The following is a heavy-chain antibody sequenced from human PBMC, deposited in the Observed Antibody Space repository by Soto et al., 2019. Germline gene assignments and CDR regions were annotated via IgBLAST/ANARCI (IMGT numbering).Heavy chain of an antibody. CDR1: GSTFSNYG. Sequence: QVQLVQSGGEVKRPGASVKVSCKTSGSTFSNYGITWVRQAPGKPLEWLGWISLYSDGTNYAQKFQGRVSMTTDTCTTTAYMELRSLRSDDRAVYYCARVVPGAEAWFGPWGQGALVTVSS. CDR3: ARVVPGAEAWFGP. D-gene: IGHD2-2*01. CDR2: ISLYSDGT. J-gene: IGHJ5*02. V-gene: IGHV1-18*01.